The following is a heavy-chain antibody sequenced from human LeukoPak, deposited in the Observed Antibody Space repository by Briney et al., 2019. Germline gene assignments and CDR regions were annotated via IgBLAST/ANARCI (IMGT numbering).Heavy chain of an antibody. CDR3: AKAMHYGDRPYFDY. CDR2: ISGSDGST. Sequence: GGSLRLSCAASGFSFSTYAMTWVRQAPGKGLEWVSVISGSDGSTYYADSVRGRFTISRDNSKNTLYLQMNSLRAEDTAVYYCAKAMHYGDRPYFDYWGQGTLVIVSA. CDR1: GFSFSTYA. D-gene: IGHD4-17*01. J-gene: IGHJ4*02. V-gene: IGHV3-23*01.